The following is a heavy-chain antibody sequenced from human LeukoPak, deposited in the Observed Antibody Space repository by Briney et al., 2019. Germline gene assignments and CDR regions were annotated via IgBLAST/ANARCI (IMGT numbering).Heavy chain of an antibody. CDR1: GGTFSSYA. V-gene: IGHV1-69*05. J-gene: IGHJ4*02. D-gene: IGHD3-3*01. CDR2: IIPIFGTA. Sequence: GASVKVSCKASGGTFSSYAISWVRQAPGQGLEWMGGIIPIFGTANYAQKLQGRVTMTTDTSTSTAYMELRSLRSDDTAVYYCARDSYLYYDFWSGYYTGIALPGYFDYWGQGTLVTVSS. CDR3: ARDSYLYYDFWSGYYTGIALPGYFDY.